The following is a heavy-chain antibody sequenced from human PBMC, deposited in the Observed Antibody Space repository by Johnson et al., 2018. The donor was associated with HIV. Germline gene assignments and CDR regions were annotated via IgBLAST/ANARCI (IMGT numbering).Heavy chain of an antibody. CDR1: GFTFDDYA. Sequence: VQLVESGGGLVQPGRSLRLSCAASGFTFDDYAMHWVRQAPGKGLEWVSGIRWNSGSIGYVDSVKGRFTISRDNAKNSLDLQMNSLRAEDTAVYYCARERPRDAFDIWGQGTMVTVSS. J-gene: IGHJ3*02. CDR2: IRWNSGSI. CDR3: ARERPRDAFDI. V-gene: IGHV3-9*01.